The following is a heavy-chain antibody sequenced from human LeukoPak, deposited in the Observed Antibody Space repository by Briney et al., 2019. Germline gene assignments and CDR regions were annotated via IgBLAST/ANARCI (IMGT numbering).Heavy chain of an antibody. CDR2: ISGSGGST. Sequence: PGGSLRLSCAASGVTLSSYAMSWVRQAPGKGLEWVSAISGSGGSTYYAGSVKGRFTISRDNSKNTLYLQMNSLRAEDTAVYYCARDLYYYDSSGYYYWGQGTLVTVSS. CDR1: GVTLSSYA. D-gene: IGHD3-22*01. J-gene: IGHJ4*02. V-gene: IGHV3-23*01. CDR3: ARDLYYYDSSGYYY.